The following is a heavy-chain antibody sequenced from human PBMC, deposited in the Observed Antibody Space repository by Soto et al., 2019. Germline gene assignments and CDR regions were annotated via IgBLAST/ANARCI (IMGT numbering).Heavy chain of an antibody. V-gene: IGHV4-4*07. J-gene: IGHJ4*02. CDR1: SGSINSFY. Sequence: KSSETLSLTCTASSGSINSFYWAWIRQPAGKGLEWIGRIHSSGTTNYNPSLKSRVTMSVDTSKNQFSLKLTSVTAADTAVYYCARDRVIGTSYSDYWGQGILVTVS. D-gene: IGHD1-7*01. CDR3: ARDRVIGTSYSDY. CDR2: IHSSGTT.